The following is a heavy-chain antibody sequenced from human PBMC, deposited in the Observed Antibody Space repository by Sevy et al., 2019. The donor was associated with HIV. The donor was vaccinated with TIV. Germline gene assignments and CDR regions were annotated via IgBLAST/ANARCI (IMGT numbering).Heavy chain of an antibody. CDR3: ARSSSAYPYHFDY. V-gene: IGHV4-30-2*01. CDR1: GGSISTDLYS. CDR2: IFHSGNT. Sequence: SETLSLTCAVSGGSISTDLYSWNWIRQPTGKGREWIGYIFHSGNTYYNPSLKSRVTISIDRSKNQFSLNLSSVTAADTAVYYCARSSSAYPYHFDYWGQGTLVTVSS. J-gene: IGHJ4*02.